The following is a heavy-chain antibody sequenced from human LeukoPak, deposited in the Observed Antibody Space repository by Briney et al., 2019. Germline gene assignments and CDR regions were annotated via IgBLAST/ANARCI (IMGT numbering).Heavy chain of an antibody. V-gene: IGHV5-51*01. CDR2: IYPGDSDT. Sequence: GESLKISCKGSGYSFTSYWIGWVRQMPGKGLEWMRIIYPGDSDTRYSPSLQGHATNSADKSISTAYLQWSSLKASDTAMYYCARLVRYFDWVPLDYWGQGTLVTVSS. CDR3: ARLVRYFDWVPLDY. J-gene: IGHJ4*02. CDR1: GYSFTSYW. D-gene: IGHD3-9*01.